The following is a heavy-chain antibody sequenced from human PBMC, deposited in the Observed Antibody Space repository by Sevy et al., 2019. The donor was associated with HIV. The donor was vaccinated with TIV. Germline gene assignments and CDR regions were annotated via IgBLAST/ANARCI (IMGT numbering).Heavy chain of an antibody. CDR1: GFTFSSYA. Sequence: WGSLRLSCAASGFTFSSYAMHWVRQAPGKGLEWVAVISYDGSNKYYADSVKGRFTISRDNSKNTLYLQMNSLRAEDTAVYYCARVPIPYDSSGYYFDYWGQGTLVTVSS. CDR3: ARVPIPYDSSGYYFDY. J-gene: IGHJ4*02. V-gene: IGHV3-30-3*01. CDR2: ISYDGSNK. D-gene: IGHD3-22*01.